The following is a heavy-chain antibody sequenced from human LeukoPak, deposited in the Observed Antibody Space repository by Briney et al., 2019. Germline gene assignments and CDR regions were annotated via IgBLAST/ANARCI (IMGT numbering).Heavy chain of an antibody. CDR3: ARGTGGDCSGGTCYPNLLTRFDY. Sequence: SETLSLTCTVSGGSISSSYYYWGWIRQPPGKGLEWIGSIYYSGSTNYNPSLKSRVTISVDTSKKHFSLKLSSVTAADTAVYYCARGTGGDCSGGTCYPNLLTRFDYWGQGTLVTVSS. V-gene: IGHV4-39*07. CDR2: IYYSGST. D-gene: IGHD2-15*01. J-gene: IGHJ4*02. CDR1: GGSISSSYYY.